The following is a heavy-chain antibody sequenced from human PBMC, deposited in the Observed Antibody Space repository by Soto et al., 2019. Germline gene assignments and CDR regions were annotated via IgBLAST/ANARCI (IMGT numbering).Heavy chain of an antibody. V-gene: IGHV3-23*01. CDR3: AKLACCARGCYSAPGCYFVY. J-gene: IGHJ4*02. Sequence: QPGGSLRLSCAASGFIFSTYTMTWVRQAPGKGLEWVSGISGSGGTTYYADSVKGRFAISRDNSKNTLSLQLNSLRAEDTAVYFFAKLACCARGCYSAPGCYFVYWGQGALVTVSS. D-gene: IGHD2-15*01. CDR1: GFIFSTYT. CDR2: ISGSGGTT.